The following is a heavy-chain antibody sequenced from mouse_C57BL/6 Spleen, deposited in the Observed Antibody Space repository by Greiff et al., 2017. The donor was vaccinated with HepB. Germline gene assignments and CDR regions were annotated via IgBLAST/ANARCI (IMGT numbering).Heavy chain of an antibody. CDR3: APITTVVAPYFDY. CDR2: IYPGDGDT. Sequence: VQLQQSGPELVKPGASVKISCKASGYAFSSSWMNWVKQRPGKGLEWIGRIYPGDGDTNYNGKFTGKATLTADKSSSTAYMQLSSLTSEDSAVYFCAPITTVVAPYFDYWGQGTTLTVSS. D-gene: IGHD1-1*01. J-gene: IGHJ2*01. V-gene: IGHV1-82*01. CDR1: GYAFSSSW.